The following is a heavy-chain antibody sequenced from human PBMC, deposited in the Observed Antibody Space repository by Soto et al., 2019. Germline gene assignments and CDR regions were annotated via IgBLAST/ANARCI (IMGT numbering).Heavy chain of an antibody. J-gene: IGHJ4*02. CDR2: IIPIFGTA. CDR1: GGTFSSYS. D-gene: IGHD2-15*01. Sequence: QVQLVQSGAEVKKPGSSVKVSCKASGGTFSSYSISWVRQAPGQGLEWMGGIIPIFGTANYAQKFQGRVTITADETTSTAYMELSSLRSEYTAVYYCAREGYCSRGSGYPTTNFDYWGQGTLVTVSS. CDR3: AREGYCSRGSGYPTTNFDY. V-gene: IGHV1-69*01.